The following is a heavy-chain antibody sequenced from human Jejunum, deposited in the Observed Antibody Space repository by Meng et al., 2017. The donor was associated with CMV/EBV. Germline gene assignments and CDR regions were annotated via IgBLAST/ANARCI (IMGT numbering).Heavy chain of an antibody. CDR3: ARDLPGGTKGTWLDL. J-gene: IGHJ5*02. Sequence: QVRRVQSGAEVKKPGASVKVSCKASGYILKNYGVSWVRQAPGQGPEWMGWISAYNGNTNYAQNFQGRFTMTTDTSTSTAYMELRSLRSDDTAVYYCARDLPGGTKGTWLDLWGQGTLVTVSS. CDR1: GYILKNYG. CDR2: ISAYNGNT. V-gene: IGHV1-18*01. D-gene: IGHD1-14*01.